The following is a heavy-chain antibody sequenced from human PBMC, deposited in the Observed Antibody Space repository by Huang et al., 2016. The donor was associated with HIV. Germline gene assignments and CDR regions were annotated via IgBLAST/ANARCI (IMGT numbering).Heavy chain of an antibody. CDR2: VNPKYGAT. V-gene: IGHV1-2*02. J-gene: IGHJ4*02. Sequence: QVQLVQSGAEVKKPGASVKVSCKPSGYAFADYFIHGGRQAPGQGLEWMAVVNPKYGATNYDQKFLGRLTVTGDTSMRTAYMELSGLTSDDTAKYYCTRDGVAPDEEFDYWGQGTVIIVSS. D-gene: IGHD5-12*01. CDR3: TRDGVAPDEEFDY. CDR1: GYAFADYF.